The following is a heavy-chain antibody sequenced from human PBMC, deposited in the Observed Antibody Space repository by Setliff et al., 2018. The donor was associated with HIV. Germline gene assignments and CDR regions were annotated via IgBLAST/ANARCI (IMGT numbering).Heavy chain of an antibody. CDR2: IWYDGSNK. J-gene: IGHJ6*02. CDR1: GFTFSSYG. V-gene: IGHV3-30*19. CDR3: ARSVIGYYYYGMDV. Sequence: GGSLRLSCAASGFTFSSYGMHWVRQAPGKGLEWVAVIWYDGSNKYYADSVKGRLTISRDNSKNTLYLQMNSLRAEDTAVYYCARSVIGYYYYGMDVWGQGILVTVSS. D-gene: IGHD3-10*01.